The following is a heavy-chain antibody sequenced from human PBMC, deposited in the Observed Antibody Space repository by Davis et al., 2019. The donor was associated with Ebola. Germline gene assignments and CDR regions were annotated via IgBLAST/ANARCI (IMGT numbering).Heavy chain of an antibody. Sequence: GESLKISCAASGFTFSSYGMHWVRQAPGKGLEWVAVISYDGSNKYYADSVKGRFTISRDNSKNTLYLQMNSLRAEDTAVYYCAKDGVQLERLLYMDVWGKGTTVTVSS. CDR1: GFTFSSYG. V-gene: IGHV3-30*18. CDR3: AKDGVQLERLLYMDV. CDR2: ISYDGSNK. D-gene: IGHD1-1*01. J-gene: IGHJ6*03.